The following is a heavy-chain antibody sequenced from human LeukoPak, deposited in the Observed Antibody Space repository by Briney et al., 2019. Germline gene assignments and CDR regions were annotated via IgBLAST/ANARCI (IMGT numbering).Heavy chain of an antibody. CDR1: GGSISSYY. D-gene: IGHD1-26*01. CDR3: ARVVDLGVGATSAFDV. V-gene: IGHV4-59*01. Sequence: SQSLSLTCTVSGGSISSYYGNWIRQPPGERLEWIVYIYKSGSTNYNPSLRCRTTISVDSRNNQFSLELTCVAAADTAVYYCARVVDLGVGATSAFDVWGQGTMGTV. J-gene: IGHJ3*01. CDR2: IYKSGST.